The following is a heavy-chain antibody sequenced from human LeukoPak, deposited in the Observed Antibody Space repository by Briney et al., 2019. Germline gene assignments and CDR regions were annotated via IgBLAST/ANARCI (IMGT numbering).Heavy chain of an antibody. CDR2: IYYSGST. V-gene: IGHV4-30-4*08. CDR3: ARHPHYDFWSGSSDY. J-gene: IGHJ4*02. CDR1: GGSISSGDYY. D-gene: IGHD3-3*01. Sequence: SQTLPLTCTVSGGSISSGDYYWSWIRQPPGKGLEGIGYIYYSGSTYYNQSLKSRVTISVDTSKTQFSLKLSSVTAADTAVYYCARHPHYDFWSGSSDYWGQGTLVAVSS.